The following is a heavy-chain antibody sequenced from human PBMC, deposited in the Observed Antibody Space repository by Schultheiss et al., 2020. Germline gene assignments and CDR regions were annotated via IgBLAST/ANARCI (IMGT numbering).Heavy chain of an antibody. Sequence: GGSLRLSCAASGFTFSSYAMSWVRQAPGKGLEWVSAISGSGGSTYYADSVKGRFTISRDNSKNTLYLQMNSLRAEDTAVYYCAKASPVRQWLVQAPLITGPFDYWGQGTLVTVYS. V-gene: IGHV3-23*01. D-gene: IGHD6-19*01. J-gene: IGHJ4*02. CDR1: GFTFSSYA. CDR3: AKASPVRQWLVQAPLITGPFDY. CDR2: ISGSGGST.